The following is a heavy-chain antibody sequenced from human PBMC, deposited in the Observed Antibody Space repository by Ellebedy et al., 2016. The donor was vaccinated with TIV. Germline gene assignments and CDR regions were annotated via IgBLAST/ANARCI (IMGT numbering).Heavy chain of an antibody. CDR1: GYTFTGYY. D-gene: IGHD2-15*01. CDR3: ARDRRHVGYCSGGSCAYAFDI. Sequence: AASVKVSCKASGYTFTGYYMHWVRQAPGHGLEWMGWITPNSGGTNYAQKFQGRVTMTRDTSISTAYMELSRLRSDDTAVYYCARDRRHVGYCSGGSCAYAFDIWGQGTMVTVSS. J-gene: IGHJ3*02. CDR2: ITPNSGGT. V-gene: IGHV1-2*02.